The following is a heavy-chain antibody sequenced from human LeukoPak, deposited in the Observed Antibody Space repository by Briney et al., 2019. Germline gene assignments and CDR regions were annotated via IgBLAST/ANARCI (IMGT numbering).Heavy chain of an antibody. V-gene: IGHV3-20*01. CDR3: ARDSPYGGNSIGFDP. J-gene: IGHJ5*02. Sequence: GGSLRLSCAASGFTFDDYGMSWVRQAPGKGLEWVSGINWNGGSTGYADSVKGRFTISRDNAKNSLYQQMNSLRAEDTALYHCARDSPYGGNSIGFDPWGQGTLVTVSS. D-gene: IGHD4-23*01. CDR1: GFTFDDYG. CDR2: INWNGGST.